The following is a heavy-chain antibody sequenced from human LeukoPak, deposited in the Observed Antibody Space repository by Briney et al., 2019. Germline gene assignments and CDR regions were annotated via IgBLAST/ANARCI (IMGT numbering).Heavy chain of an antibody. J-gene: IGHJ4*02. CDR2: IIPILGIA. D-gene: IGHD3-3*01. Sequence: SVKVSCKASGGTFSSYAISWVRQAPGQGLEWMGRIIPILGIANYAQKFQGRVTITADKSTSTAYMELSSLRSEDTAVYYCARGVYYDFWSGPYYWGQGTLVTVSS. CDR1: GGTFSSYA. CDR3: ARGVYYDFWSGPYY. V-gene: IGHV1-69*04.